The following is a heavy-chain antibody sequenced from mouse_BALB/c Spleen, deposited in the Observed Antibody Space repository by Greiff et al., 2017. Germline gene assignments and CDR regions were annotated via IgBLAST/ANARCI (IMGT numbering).Heavy chain of an antibody. Sequence: EVQLQQSGPGLVKPSQSLSLTCTVTGYSINSDYVWNWIRQRQGNKLEWMGYISYSGSTSYNPSLKSRISITRDTSKNQFFLQLNSVTTEDTATYYCASSPSYYYGTPFADWGQGTLVTVSA. D-gene: IGHD1-1*01. CDR2: ISYSGST. CDR1: GYSINSDYV. J-gene: IGHJ3*01. CDR3: ASSPSYYYGTPFAD. V-gene: IGHV3-2*02.